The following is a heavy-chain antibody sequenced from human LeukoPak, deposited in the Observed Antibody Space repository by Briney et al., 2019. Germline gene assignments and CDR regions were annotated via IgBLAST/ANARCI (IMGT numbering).Heavy chain of an antibody. CDR1: GGSISSYY. J-gene: IGHJ5*02. V-gene: IGHV4-59*01. Sequence: IPSETLSLTCTVSGGSISSYYWSWIRQPPAKGLEWIGYIYYSGSTNYNPSLKSRVTISVDTSKNQFSLKLSSVTAADTAVYYCARAGSSSWYNWFDPWGQGTLVTVSS. CDR2: IYYSGST. CDR3: ARAGSSSWYNWFDP. D-gene: IGHD6-13*01.